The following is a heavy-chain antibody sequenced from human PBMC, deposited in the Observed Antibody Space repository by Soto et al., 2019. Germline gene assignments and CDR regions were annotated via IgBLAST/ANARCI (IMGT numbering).Heavy chain of an antibody. CDR3: AKDRRYSSSWYDYYDHGMDV. Sequence: SCKASGFTFSSYGMHWVRQAPGKGLEWMAVMSSDGSNKYYADTVKGRFTISRDNSKNTLYLQMNSLRAEDTAMYYCAKDRRYSSSWYDYYDHGMDVWGQGTTVTVSS. D-gene: IGHD6-13*01. CDR1: GFTFSSYG. J-gene: IGHJ6*02. V-gene: IGHV3-30*18. CDR2: MSSDGSNK.